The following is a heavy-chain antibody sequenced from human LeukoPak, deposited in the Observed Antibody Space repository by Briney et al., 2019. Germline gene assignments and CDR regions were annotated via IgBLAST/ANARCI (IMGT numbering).Heavy chain of an antibody. CDR1: GYTFTSYD. J-gene: IGHJ6*03. CDR3: ARAAQTEYSSSWYYYYYMDV. CDR2: MNPNSGNT. D-gene: IGHD6-13*01. Sequence: ASVKVSCKASGYTFTSYDINWVRQATGQGLEWMGWMNPNSGNTGYAQKFQGRVTMTRNTSISTAYMELSSLRSEDTAVYYCARAAQTEYSSSWYYYYYMDVWGKGTTVTISS. V-gene: IGHV1-8*01.